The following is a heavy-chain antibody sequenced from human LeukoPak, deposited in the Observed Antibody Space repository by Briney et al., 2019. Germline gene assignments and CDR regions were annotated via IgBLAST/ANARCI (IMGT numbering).Heavy chain of an antibody. Sequence: ASQTLSLTCAISGDSVSSNSVGWHWIRQSPSRGLEWLGRTYYRSEWYYNYAVSVKSRITINPDTSKNQFSLRLNSVTPEDTAVYYCARGYRYAFDCWGQGTLVTVSS. D-gene: IGHD5-12*01. J-gene: IGHJ4*02. CDR3: ARGYRYAFDC. CDR2: TYYRSEWYY. V-gene: IGHV6-1*01. CDR1: GDSVSSNSVG.